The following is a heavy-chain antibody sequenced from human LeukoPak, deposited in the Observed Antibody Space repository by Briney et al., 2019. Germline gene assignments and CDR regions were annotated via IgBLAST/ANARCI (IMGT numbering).Heavy chain of an antibody. Sequence: PGGSLRLSCAASGFTFSSYGMHWVRQAPGKGLEWVAVISYDGSNKYYADSVKGRFTISRDNSKNTLYLQMNSLRAEDTAVYYCARERRDRFVDYWGQGTLVTVSS. D-gene: IGHD5-24*01. CDR1: GFTFSSYG. CDR2: ISYDGSNK. V-gene: IGHV3-30*03. CDR3: ARERRDRFVDY. J-gene: IGHJ4*02.